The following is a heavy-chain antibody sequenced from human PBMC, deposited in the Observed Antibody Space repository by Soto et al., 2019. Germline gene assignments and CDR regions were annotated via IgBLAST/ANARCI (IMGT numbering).Heavy chain of an antibody. CDR2: ILYSGTT. CDR3: ARGGGYYGVLFDY. V-gene: IGHV4-39*01. CDR1: GGAISSSSYF. J-gene: IGHJ4*02. D-gene: IGHD4-17*01. Sequence: QLQLQESGPGLLRPSETLSLTCNVSGGAISSSSYFWGWVRQPPGKTLEWIGHILYSGTTHYNESPKSRVTIPVDTSKNQFSLRLQSVTPADTAVYYCARGGGYYGVLFDYWGQGTLVPVSS.